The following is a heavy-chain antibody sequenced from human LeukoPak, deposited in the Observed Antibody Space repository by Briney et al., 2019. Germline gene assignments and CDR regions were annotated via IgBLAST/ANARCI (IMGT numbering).Heavy chain of an antibody. J-gene: IGHJ5*02. D-gene: IGHD3-16*01. V-gene: IGHV4-39*01. CDR1: GGSISSSSYY. Sequence: KSSETLSLTCTVSGGSISSSSYYWGWIRQPPGKGLEWIGSIYYSGSTYYNPSLKSRVTISVDTSKNQFSLKLSSVTAADTAVYYCARHALGGWFDPWGQGTLVTVSS. CDR2: IYYSGST. CDR3: ARHALGGWFDP.